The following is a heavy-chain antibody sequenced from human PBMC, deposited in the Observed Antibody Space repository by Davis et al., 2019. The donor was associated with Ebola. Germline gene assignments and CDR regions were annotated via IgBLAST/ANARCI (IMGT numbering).Heavy chain of an antibody. J-gene: IGHJ4*02. CDR3: AKDREGAVLDY. D-gene: IGHD1-26*01. Sequence: GESLKISCAASGFTFSSYWMHWVRQAPGKGLVWVSRINSDGSSTSYADSVKGRFTISRDNAKNTLYLQMNSLRAEDTAVYYCAKDREGAVLDYWGQGTLVTVSS. CDR2: INSDGSST. CDR1: GFTFSSYW. V-gene: IGHV3-74*01.